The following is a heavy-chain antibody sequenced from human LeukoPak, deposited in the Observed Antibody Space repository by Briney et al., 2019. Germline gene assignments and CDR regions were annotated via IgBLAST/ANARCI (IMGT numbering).Heavy chain of an antibody. D-gene: IGHD2/OR15-2a*01. CDR2: ISSSGSTI. J-gene: IGHJ6*02. Sequence: PGGSLRLSCAASGFTFSDYYMSWIRQAPGKGLEWVSYISSSGSTIYYADSVKGQFTISRDNAKNSLYLQMNSLRAEDTAVYYCARDFSFSSYYYYGMDVWGQGTTVTVSS. CDR1: GFTFSDYY. CDR3: ARDFSFSSYYYYGMDV. V-gene: IGHV3-11*01.